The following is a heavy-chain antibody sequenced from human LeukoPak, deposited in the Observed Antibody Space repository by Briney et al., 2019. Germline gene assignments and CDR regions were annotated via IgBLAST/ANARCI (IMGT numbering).Heavy chain of an antibody. CDR1: GYTFTSYG. D-gene: IGHD3-3*01. V-gene: IGHV1-18*01. J-gene: IGHJ4*02. CDR3: ARVDQRVGLRFLEWFHYYFDY. Sequence: ASVKVSCKTSGYTFTSYGINWVRQAPGQGLEWMGRISAHNGNANYAQKFQGRVTMTTDTLATTAYMELRSLRSDDTAVYYCARVDQRVGLRFLEWFHYYFDYWGQGTLVTVSS. CDR2: ISAHNGNA.